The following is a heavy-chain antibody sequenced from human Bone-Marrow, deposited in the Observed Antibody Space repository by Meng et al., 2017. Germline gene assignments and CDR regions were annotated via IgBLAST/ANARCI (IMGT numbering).Heavy chain of an antibody. CDR1: GYTFNNFY. Sequence: QVQVVQSGAEVKKPGASVRVSCKASGYTFNNFYMHWVRQAPGQGLEWMGVSNPDGGSTTYAQKFQGRVTMTEDTSTDTAYMELSSLRSEDTAVYYCATIRGSYRYTLDYWGQGTLVTVSS. J-gene: IGHJ4*02. V-gene: IGHV1-46*02. D-gene: IGHD3-16*02. CDR3: ATIRGSYRYTLDY. CDR2: SNPDGGST.